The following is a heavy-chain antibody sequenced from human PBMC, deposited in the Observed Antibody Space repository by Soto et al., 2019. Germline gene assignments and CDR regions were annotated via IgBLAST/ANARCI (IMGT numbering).Heavy chain of an antibody. CDR2: ISAYNGNT. CDR3: ARRIAAAGTSWFDP. J-gene: IGHJ5*02. CDR1: GYTFTSYG. Sequence: ASVKVSCKASGYTFTSYGISWVRQAPGQGLEWMGWISAYNGNTNYAQKLQGRVTMTTDTSTSTAYMELRSLRSDDTAVYYCARRIAAAGTSWFDPWGQGTLVTVSS. D-gene: IGHD6-13*01. V-gene: IGHV1-18*01.